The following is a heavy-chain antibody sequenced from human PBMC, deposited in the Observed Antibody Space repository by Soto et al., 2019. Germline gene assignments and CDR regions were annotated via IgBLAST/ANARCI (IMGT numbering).Heavy chain of an antibody. CDR2: TYYRSKWYN. CDR3: ARHSTATTVILGGVFAHDFGLYV. CDR1: GDSVSSDSAA. D-gene: IGHD3-16*01. Sequence: SQTLSLTCVISGDSVSSDSAAWNWIRQSPSRGLEWLGRTYYRSKWYNDYAISVKSRITVNPDTSKNQFSLQLNSVTPEDTAVYFCARHSTATTVILGGVFAHDFGLYVWGQGTTVPVSS. J-gene: IGHJ6*02. V-gene: IGHV6-1*01.